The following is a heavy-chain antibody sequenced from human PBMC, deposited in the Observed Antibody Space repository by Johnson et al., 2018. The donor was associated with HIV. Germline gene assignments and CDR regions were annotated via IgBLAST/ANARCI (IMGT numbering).Heavy chain of an antibody. V-gene: IGHV3-64*01. CDR1: GFTFSSYA. CDR2: ISSNGGST. J-gene: IGHJ3*02. Sequence: EVQLVESGGGLVQPGGSLRLSCAASGFTFSSYAMSWVRQAPGKGLEWVSAISSNGGSTYYANSVKGRFTISRDNSKNTLYLQMGSLRAEDMAVYYCARGLRSGPGAFDIWGQGTMVTVSS. D-gene: IGHD6-19*01. CDR3: ARGLRSGPGAFDI.